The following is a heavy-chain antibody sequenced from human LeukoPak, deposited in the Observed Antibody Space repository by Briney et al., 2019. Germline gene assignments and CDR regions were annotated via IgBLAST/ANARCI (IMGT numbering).Heavy chain of an antibody. Sequence: GGSLRLSCTASGFTFSSYAMNWVRQAPGKGLEWVSGIGAGGTFTYYADSVKGRFTISRDNAKNSLYLQMNSLRDEDTAVYYCARVRLYAFDIWGQGTMVTVSS. CDR2: IGAGGTFT. CDR3: ARVRLYAFDI. CDR1: GFTFSSYA. J-gene: IGHJ3*02. V-gene: IGHV3-48*02.